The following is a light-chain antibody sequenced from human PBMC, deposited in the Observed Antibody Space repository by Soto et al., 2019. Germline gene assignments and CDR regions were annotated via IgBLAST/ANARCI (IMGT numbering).Light chain of an antibody. J-gene: IGLJ1*01. CDR2: DVY. CDR1: SGDIGAHNY. V-gene: IGLV2-14*01. Sequence: QSVLTQPASVSGSPGQSITISCTGTSGDIGAHNYVSWYQHRPGKAPKLMIYDVYSRPSDISDRFSGSKSSNTASLTISGIQAEDEADYYCCSYKTSSNYVFGPGTKVTVL. CDR3: CSYKTSSNYV.